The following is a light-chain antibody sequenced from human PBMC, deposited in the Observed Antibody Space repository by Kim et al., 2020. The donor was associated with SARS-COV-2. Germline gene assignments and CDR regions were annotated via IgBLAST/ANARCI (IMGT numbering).Light chain of an antibody. V-gene: IGLV1-51*01. CDR2: DNN. Sequence: QSVLTQPPSVSAAPGQKVTISCSGSSSNIGNNYVSWYQQLPGTAPKVLIYDNNKRPSGIPDRFSGSKSGTSATLGITGLQTGDEADYYCGTWDSSLSAAVFGGGTQLTFL. CDR3: GTWDSSLSAAV. J-gene: IGLJ7*01. CDR1: SSNIGNNY.